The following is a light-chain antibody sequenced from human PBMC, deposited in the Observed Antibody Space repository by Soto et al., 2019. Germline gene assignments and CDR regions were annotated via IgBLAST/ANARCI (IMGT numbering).Light chain of an antibody. Sequence: QSALTQPRSVSGSPGQSLTISCTGTSSNVDDYRYVSWYQQFPGKAPKLVIYGVNQRPSGVPNRFSGSNSDNTASLTISGLQAEDEADYYCCSYVTTPEILGPGTKVTVL. CDR3: CSYVTTPEI. CDR2: GVN. CDR1: SSNVDDYRY. J-gene: IGLJ1*01. V-gene: IGLV2-11*01.